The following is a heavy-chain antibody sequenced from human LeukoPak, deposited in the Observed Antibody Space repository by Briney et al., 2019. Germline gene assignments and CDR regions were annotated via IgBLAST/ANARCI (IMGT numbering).Heavy chain of an antibody. J-gene: IGHJ4*02. CDR3: ARSGYSGYELPIFDY. V-gene: IGHV3-20*04. D-gene: IGHD5-12*01. CDR1: GFTFEDYA. Sequence: GGSLRLSCAASGFTFEDYAMSWVRQTPGEGLEWISGTNWDGGRTGYADSVKGRFTISRDNAKNSLYLQMNSLRAEDMASYYCARSGYSGYELPIFDYWGQGTLVTVSS. CDR2: TNWDGGRT.